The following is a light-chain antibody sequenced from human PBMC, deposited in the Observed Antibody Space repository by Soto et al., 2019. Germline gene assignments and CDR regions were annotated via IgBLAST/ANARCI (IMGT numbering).Light chain of an antibody. CDR3: QQYTNTNNPWM. CDR1: QTISTW. CDR2: DAS. V-gene: IGKV1-5*01. Sequence: DFQMTQSPSTLYASVGDRVTITCRASQTISTWMAWYQQKPGKAPKLLVYDASTLQSGVASRFSGSGSGTEFTLIISGLQPDDSATYYCQQYTNTNNPWMFGQGTKVDI. J-gene: IGKJ1*01.